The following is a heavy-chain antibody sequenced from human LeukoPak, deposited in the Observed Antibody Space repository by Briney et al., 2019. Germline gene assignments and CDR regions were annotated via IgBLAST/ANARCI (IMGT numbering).Heavy chain of an antibody. CDR3: ARHHLRDGYNNFYY. V-gene: IGHV1-69*02. D-gene: IGHD5-24*01. Sequence: SVKVSCKASGGTFSSYTISWVRQAPGQGLEWMGRIIPILGIANYAQKFQGRVTITADKSTSTAYMELSSLRSEDTAVYYCARHHLRDGYNNFYYWGQGTLVTVSS. CDR2: IIPILGIA. J-gene: IGHJ4*02. CDR1: GGTFSSYT.